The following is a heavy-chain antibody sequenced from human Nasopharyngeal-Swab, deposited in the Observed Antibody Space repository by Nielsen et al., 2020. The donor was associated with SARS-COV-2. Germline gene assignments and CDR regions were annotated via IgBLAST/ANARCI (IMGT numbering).Heavy chain of an antibody. CDR3: ARVQVRDYYGSMSPGVFDI. D-gene: IGHD3-22*01. J-gene: IGHJ3*02. CDR1: GFTFSSYS. Sequence: GGSLRLSCAASGFTFSSYSMNWVRQAPGKGLEWVSSISSSSSYIYYADSVKGRFTISRDNAKNSLYLQMNSLRAEDTAVYYCARVQVRDYYGSMSPGVFDIWGQGTMVTVSS. V-gene: IGHV3-21*01. CDR2: ISSSSSYI.